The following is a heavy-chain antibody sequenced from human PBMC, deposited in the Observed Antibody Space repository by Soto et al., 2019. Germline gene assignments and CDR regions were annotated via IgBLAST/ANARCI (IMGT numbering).Heavy chain of an antibody. CDR3: ARLRSYDILTGYYPFDY. J-gene: IGHJ4*02. D-gene: IGHD3-9*01. CDR1: GYSFTSYW. V-gene: IGHV5-10-1*01. CDR2: IDPSDSYT. Sequence: ESLKISYKGSGYSFTSYWISWVRQIPGKGLEWMGRIDPSDSYTNYSPSFQGHVTISADKSISTAYLQWSSLKASDTAMYYCARLRSYDILTGYYPFDYWGQGTLVTVSS.